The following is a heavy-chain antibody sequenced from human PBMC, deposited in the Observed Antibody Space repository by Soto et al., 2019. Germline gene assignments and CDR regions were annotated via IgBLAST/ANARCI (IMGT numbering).Heavy chain of an antibody. V-gene: IGHV1-18*01. CDR1: GYTFTKSG. D-gene: IGHD2-2*02. J-gene: IGHJ4*02. Sequence: ASVKVSCKTSGYTFTKSGYSWVRHAPGQGLEWMGWISTHNGNTVYAQKFQDRVTMTTDTSTSTAYMELKSLIPDDTATYYCARDCSSTACSTYQWGQGTPVTSPQ. CDR2: ISTHNGNT. CDR3: ARDCSSTACSTYQ.